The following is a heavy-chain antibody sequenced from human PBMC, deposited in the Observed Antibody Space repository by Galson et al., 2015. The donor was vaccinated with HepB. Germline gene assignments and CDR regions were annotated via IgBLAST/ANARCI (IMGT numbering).Heavy chain of an antibody. Sequence: SLRLSCAASGLTFSSYAMSWVRQAPGKGLEWVSDINGSGGGTYYADSVKGRFTISRANSKNTLYLQMNSLGAEDTALYYCARYCSSIRCRYFYGLDVWGLGTTVTVSS. CDR1: GLTFSSYA. J-gene: IGHJ6*02. CDR2: INGSGGGT. D-gene: IGHD2-2*01. V-gene: IGHV3-23*01. CDR3: ARYCSSIRCRYFYGLDV.